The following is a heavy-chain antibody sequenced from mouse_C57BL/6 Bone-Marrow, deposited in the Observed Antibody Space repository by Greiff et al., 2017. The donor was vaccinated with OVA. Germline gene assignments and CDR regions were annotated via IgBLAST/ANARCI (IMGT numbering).Heavy chain of an antibody. CDR1: GYTFTDYY. D-gene: IGHD2-3*01. J-gene: IGHJ4*01. V-gene: IGHV1-76*01. CDR2: IYPGSGNT. CDR3: ARDGYYPYYAMDY. Sequence: QVQLQQSGAELVRPGASVKLSCKASGYTFTDYYINWVKQRPGQGLEWIARIYPGSGNTYYNEKLKGQATLTAEKSSSTAYMQLSSLTSEDSAVYFCARDGYYPYYAMDYWGQGTSVTVSS.